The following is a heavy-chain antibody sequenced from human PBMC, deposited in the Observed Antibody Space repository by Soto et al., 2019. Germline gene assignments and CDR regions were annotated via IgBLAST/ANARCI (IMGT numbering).Heavy chain of an antibody. D-gene: IGHD3-22*01. CDR1: GGSISSGNDY. Sequence: QVQLQESGPGLVKPSQTLSLTCTVSGGSISSGNDYWSWIRQPPGQGLEWIGYIYTSGRTYYNPSPEHRVTITVETSKNQFSLKLSSVTAADTVVYYWAKYGDYHDRCGYYNPQSDYFDYWGQGTLVTVSS. CDR2: IYTSGRT. V-gene: IGHV4-30-4*01. J-gene: IGHJ4*02. CDR3: AKYGDYHDRCGYYNPQSDYFDY.